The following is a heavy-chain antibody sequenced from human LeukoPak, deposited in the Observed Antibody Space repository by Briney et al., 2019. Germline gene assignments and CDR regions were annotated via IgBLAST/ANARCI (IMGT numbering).Heavy chain of an antibody. CDR3: ARVEGLRGLYYYYYMDV. D-gene: IGHD4-17*01. CDR2: IKKDGSED. V-gene: IGHV3-7*01. CDR1: GFTFSNYW. Sequence: GGSLRLSCAGSGFTFSNYWMSWLRQASGKGLEWVANIKKDGSEDYYVDSVKGRFTISRDNAKNSLYLQMNSLRAEDTAVYYCARVEGLRGLYYYYYMDVWGKGTTVTVSS. J-gene: IGHJ6*03.